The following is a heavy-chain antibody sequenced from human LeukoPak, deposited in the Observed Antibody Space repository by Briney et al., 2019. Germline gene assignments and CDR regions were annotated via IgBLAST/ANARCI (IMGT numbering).Heavy chain of an antibody. J-gene: IGHJ6*03. V-gene: IGHV4-38-2*01. CDR3: ARHRGDNSNPRYYFYYMDV. CDR2: MYHRGGT. CDR1: GHSISSGYY. Sequence: SETLSPTCSVSGHSISSGYYWGWIRQPPGKGLEWIGTMYHRGGTYYNPSLKSRVTMSGDTSKNHFSLKLSSVIAADAAVYYCARHRGDNSNPRYYFYYMDVWGKGTTVTVSS. D-gene: IGHD4-11*01.